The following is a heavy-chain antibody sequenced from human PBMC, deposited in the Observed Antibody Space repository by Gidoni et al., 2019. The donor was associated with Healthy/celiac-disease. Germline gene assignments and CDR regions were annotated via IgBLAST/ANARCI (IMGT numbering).Heavy chain of an antibody. CDR2: IYYSGST. Sequence: QLQLQESGPGLVKPSETLSLTCTVSGGPLSSSSYYWGWIRQPPGKGLEWIGSIYYSGSTYYNPSLKSRVTISVDTSKNQFSLKLSSVTAADTAVYYCARIRVDGDYHNNWFDPWGQGTLVTVSS. V-gene: IGHV4-39*01. CDR3: ARIRVDGDYHNNWFDP. CDR1: GGPLSSSSYY. J-gene: IGHJ5*02. D-gene: IGHD4-17*01.